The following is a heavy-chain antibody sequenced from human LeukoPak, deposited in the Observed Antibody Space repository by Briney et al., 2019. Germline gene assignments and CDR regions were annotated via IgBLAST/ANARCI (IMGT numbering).Heavy chain of an antibody. V-gene: IGHV1-8*03. CDR3: ARAAYYYDSSGITGDDFDI. Sequence: GASVKVSCKGTGYSYTSYGSNWGGWATEHGLEWMGWMKPKSGNTGYAQQFQRRVTNTSNTSISKAYIELSSLRSDDTAGYYCARAAYYYDSSGITGDDFDIWGQGTMVTVSS. J-gene: IGHJ3*02. CDR2: MKPKSGNT. CDR1: GYSYTSYG. D-gene: IGHD3-22*01.